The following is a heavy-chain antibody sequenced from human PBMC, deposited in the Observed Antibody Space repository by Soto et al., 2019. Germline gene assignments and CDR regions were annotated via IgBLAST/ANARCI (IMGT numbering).Heavy chain of an antibody. J-gene: IGHJ4*02. D-gene: IGHD2-15*01. V-gene: IGHV4-34*01. CDR1: GGSFSGYY. CDR2: INHSGST. CDR3: ARHRMGVVVVAAIDY. Sequence: SETLSLTCAVYGGSFSGYYWTWIRQPPGTGLEWIGEINHSGSTNYNPSLKSRVTISVDTSKNQFSLKLTSVTAADTAVYYCARHRMGVVVVAAIDYWGQGTLVTVSS.